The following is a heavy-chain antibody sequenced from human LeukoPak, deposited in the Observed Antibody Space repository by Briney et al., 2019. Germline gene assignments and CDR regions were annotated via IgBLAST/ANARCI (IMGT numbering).Heavy chain of an antibody. CDR3: AKVPIPSSGYSFYFDY. CDR2: ISGSGGST. D-gene: IGHD3-22*01. Sequence: PGGSLRLSCAASGFTFSSYAMSWVRQAPGKGLEWVSAISGSGGSTYYADSVKGRFTISRDNSKNTLYLQMNSLRAEDTAVYYCAKVPIPSSGYSFYFDYWGQGTLVTVSS. J-gene: IGHJ4*02. V-gene: IGHV3-23*01. CDR1: GFTFSSYA.